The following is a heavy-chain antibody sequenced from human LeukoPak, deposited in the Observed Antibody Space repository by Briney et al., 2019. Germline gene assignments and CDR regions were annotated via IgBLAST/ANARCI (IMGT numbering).Heavy chain of an antibody. CDR2: INHSGST. CDR1: GGSFSGYY. CDR3: ARGPGTNRN. V-gene: IGHV4-34*01. J-gene: IGHJ4*02. Sequence: PSETLSLTCAVYGGSFSGYYWSWIRQPPGKGLEWIGEINHSGSTNYNPSLKSRVTISVDTSKNQFSLKLSSVTAADTAVYYCARGPGTNRNWGQGTLVTVSS. D-gene: IGHD1-14*01.